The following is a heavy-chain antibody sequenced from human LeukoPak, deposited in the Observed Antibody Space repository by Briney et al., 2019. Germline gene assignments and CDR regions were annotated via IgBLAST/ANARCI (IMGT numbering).Heavy chain of an antibody. CDR2: MYYSGSN. J-gene: IGHJ6*03. CDR3: ARDWRYYESGGPYYYYYMDV. V-gene: IGHV4-39*07. Sequence: DPSETLSLTCTVSGGSISSSRHYWGWIRQPPGKGLEWIGSMYYSGSNYYNPSLRSRVTISVDASKNQFSLKLSSVTAADTAVYYCARDWRYYESGGPYYYYYMDVWGKGTTVTVSS. CDR1: GGSISSSRHY. D-gene: IGHD3-22*01.